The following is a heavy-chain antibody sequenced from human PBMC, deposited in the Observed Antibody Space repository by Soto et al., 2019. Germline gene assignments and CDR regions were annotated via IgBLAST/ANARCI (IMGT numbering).Heavy chain of an antibody. D-gene: IGHD3-22*01. CDR1: GFSLSTSGVG. J-gene: IGHJ4*02. CDR2: IYWDDDK. Sequence: QITLKESGPTLVKPTQTLTLTCTFSGFSLSTSGVGVAWIRQPPGKALEWLALIYWDDDKRYSPSLKSRLTIPKDTSKNQVVLTMTNIDPVDTATYYCAHPGRGSGYWYYFDYWGQGTLVTVSS. V-gene: IGHV2-5*02. CDR3: AHPGRGSGYWYYFDY.